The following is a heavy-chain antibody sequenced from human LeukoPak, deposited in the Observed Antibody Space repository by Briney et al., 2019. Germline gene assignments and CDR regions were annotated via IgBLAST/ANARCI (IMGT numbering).Heavy chain of an antibody. J-gene: IGHJ5*02. CDR1: GFALHTYE. V-gene: IGHV3-48*03. Sequence: RGSLRLSCAASGFALHTYEMNWVRQAPGKGLECIADITISGHTKNYADSVKGRFTISRDSARTSLYLQMNSLRVEDTGVYFCARGDPHADLWGQGTLVTVSS. CDR3: ARGDPHADL. CDR2: ITISGHTK.